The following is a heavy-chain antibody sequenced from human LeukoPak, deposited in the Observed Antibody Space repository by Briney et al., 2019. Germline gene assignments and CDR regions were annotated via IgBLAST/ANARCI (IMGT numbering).Heavy chain of an antibody. V-gene: IGHV4-59*01. Sequence: PSETLSLTCTVSGGSISSYYWNWIRQPPGKGLEWIGYIYYSGSTNYNPSLKSRVTISVDTSKNQFSLKLSSVTAADTAVYYCARGPYYYDSSGSFDYWGQGTLVTVSS. D-gene: IGHD3-22*01. J-gene: IGHJ4*02. CDR1: GGSISSYY. CDR3: ARGPYYYDSSGSFDY. CDR2: IYYSGST.